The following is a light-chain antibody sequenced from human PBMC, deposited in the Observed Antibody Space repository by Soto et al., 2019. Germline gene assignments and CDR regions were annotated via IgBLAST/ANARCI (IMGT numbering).Light chain of an antibody. CDR1: QFIRNY. Sequence: DIQMTQSPSSLSASVGERVTITCRASQFIRNYLNWYQHKPGKAPKLLIYAASTLQGGVPSRFSGSGSGTDFTLTINSLQPEDFATYYCQQSYSAPYTFGQGARLEIK. CDR3: QQSYSAPYT. V-gene: IGKV1-39*01. CDR2: AAS. J-gene: IGKJ2*01.